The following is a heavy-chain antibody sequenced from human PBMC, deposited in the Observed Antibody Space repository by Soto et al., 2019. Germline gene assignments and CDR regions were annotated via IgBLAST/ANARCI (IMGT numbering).Heavy chain of an antibody. CDR3: ARDLRILWFWELLSSRYYYYYGMDV. Sequence: PGGSLRLSCAASGFTFSSYGMHWVRQAPGKGLEWVAVIWYDGSNKYYADSVKGRFTISRDNSKNTLYLQMNSLRAEDTAVYYCARDLRILWFWELLSSRYYYYYGMDVWGQGTTVTVSS. V-gene: IGHV3-33*01. D-gene: IGHD3-10*01. CDR1: GFTFSSYG. CDR2: IWYDGSNK. J-gene: IGHJ6*02.